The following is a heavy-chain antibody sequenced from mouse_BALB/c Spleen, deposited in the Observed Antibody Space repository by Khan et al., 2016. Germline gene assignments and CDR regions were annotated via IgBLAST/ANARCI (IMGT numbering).Heavy chain of an antibody. Sequence: QVRLQQSGAELVKPGASVKLSCKASGYTFTSYYMYWVKQRPGQGLEWIGEINPSNGGTNFNEKFKSKATLTVDKSSSTAYMQLSSLTSEDSAVYYCTSSTHYYGYYVDYWGQGTTLTVSS. CDR2: INPSNGGT. V-gene: IGHV1S81*02. CDR1: GYTFTSYY. D-gene: IGHD1-2*01. J-gene: IGHJ2*01. CDR3: TSSTHYYGYYVDY.